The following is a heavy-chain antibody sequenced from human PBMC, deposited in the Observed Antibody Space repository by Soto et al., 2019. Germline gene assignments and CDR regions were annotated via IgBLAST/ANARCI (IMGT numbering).Heavy chain of an antibody. CDR1: GDSISTYY. D-gene: IGHD6-19*01. Sequence: PSETLSLTCTVSGDSISTYYWSWIRQPPGKGLEWIGYIYYSGSTSYNPSLKSRVTISVDTSKNQFSLKLRSVTAADTAVYYCASDRSSGWDQGYGMDVWGQGTTVTVSS. CDR2: IYYSGST. J-gene: IGHJ6*02. V-gene: IGHV4-59*01. CDR3: ASDRSSGWDQGYGMDV.